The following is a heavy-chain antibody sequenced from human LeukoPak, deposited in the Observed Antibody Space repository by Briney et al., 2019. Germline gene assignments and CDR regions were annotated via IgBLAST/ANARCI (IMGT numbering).Heavy chain of an antibody. CDR3: AREVYSSSSWSLGFDY. CDR1: GGSFSGYY. Sequence: SETLSLTCAVSGGSFSGYYWSWIRQPPGKGLEWIGEINHSGSTNYNPSLKSRVTISVDTSKNQFSLKLSSVTAADTAVYYCAREVYSSSSWSLGFDYWGQGTLVTVSS. CDR2: INHSGST. V-gene: IGHV4-34*01. J-gene: IGHJ4*02. D-gene: IGHD6-6*01.